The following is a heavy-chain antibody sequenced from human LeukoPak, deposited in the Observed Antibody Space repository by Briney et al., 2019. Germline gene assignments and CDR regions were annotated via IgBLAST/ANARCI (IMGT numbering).Heavy chain of an antibody. Sequence: SETLSLTCTVSGGSISSYYWVWIQQPAGKGLEWIGRLYNGGDTNYSPSLRSRVTMPVDTSKNQFSLKLKSVTAADTAVYYCARGVEASGVGFYAFDIWGQGTMVTVSS. V-gene: IGHV4-4*07. CDR1: GGSISSYY. D-gene: IGHD6-13*01. J-gene: IGHJ3*02. CDR3: ARGVEASGVGFYAFDI. CDR2: LYNGGDT.